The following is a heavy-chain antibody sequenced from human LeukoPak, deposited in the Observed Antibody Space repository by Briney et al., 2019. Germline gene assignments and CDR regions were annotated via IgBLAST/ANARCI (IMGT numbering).Heavy chain of an antibody. V-gene: IGHV3-7*04. CDR1: GFSISGYW. CDR2: IKPDGSEQ. CDR3: ARITQAAFDI. J-gene: IGHJ3*02. D-gene: IGHD3-10*01. Sequence: GGSLRVSCEASGFSISGYWMSWVRQAPGKGLEWMANIKPDGSEQHFVDSLKGRFTVSRDNARNSLYVQINSLRGEDTAVYYCARITQAAFDIWGQGTMVTVSS.